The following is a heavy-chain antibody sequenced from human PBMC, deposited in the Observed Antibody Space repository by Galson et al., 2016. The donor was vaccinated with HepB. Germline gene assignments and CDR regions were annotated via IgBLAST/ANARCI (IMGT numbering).Heavy chain of an antibody. D-gene: IGHD5-18*01. J-gene: IGHJ4*02. CDR2: IHYSGST. Sequence: TLSLTCTVSGGSISSGGYYWSWIRQHPGKGLEWIGYIHYSGSTYYNPSLESRVSISVDTSKNQFSLKLSSVHAADTAVYYCARDKNERGYSYGHFDYWGQGALVTVSS. CDR3: ARDKNERGYSYGHFDY. CDR1: GGSISSGGYY. V-gene: IGHV4-31*03.